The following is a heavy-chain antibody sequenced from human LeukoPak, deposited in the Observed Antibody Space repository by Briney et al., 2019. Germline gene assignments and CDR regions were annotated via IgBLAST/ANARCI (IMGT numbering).Heavy chain of an antibody. CDR1: GFTFDDYG. D-gene: IGHD2-15*01. Sequence: GGSLRLSCAASGFTFDDYGMTWVRQTPGKGLEWVSAINWNGGSTAYADSVKGRFTISRDNAKNSLYLQMNSLRAEDAAVYYCAKEDCSGGRCYSLHYWGQGTLVTVSS. V-gene: IGHV3-20*04. J-gene: IGHJ4*02. CDR3: AKEDCSGGRCYSLHY. CDR2: INWNGGST.